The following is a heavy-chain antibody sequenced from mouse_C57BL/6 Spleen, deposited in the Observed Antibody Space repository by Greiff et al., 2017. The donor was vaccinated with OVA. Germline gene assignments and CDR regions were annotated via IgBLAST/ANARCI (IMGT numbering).Heavy chain of an antibody. CDR3: ARHEESPYDGYYYYYAMDY. J-gene: IGHJ4*01. CDR2: FYPGSGSI. D-gene: IGHD2-3*01. V-gene: IGHV1-62-2*01. Sequence: VKLVESGAELVKPGASVKLSCKASGYTFTEYPIHWVKQRSGQGLEWIGWFYPGSGSIKYNEKFKDKATLTADKSSSTVYMELSRLTSEDSAVYFCARHEESPYDGYYYYYAMDYWGQGTSVTVSS. CDR1: GYTFTEYP.